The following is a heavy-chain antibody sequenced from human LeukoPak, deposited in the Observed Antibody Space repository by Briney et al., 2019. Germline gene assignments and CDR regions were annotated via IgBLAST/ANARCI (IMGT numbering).Heavy chain of an antibody. J-gene: IGHJ4*02. CDR3: AAFLVGATPNFDY. CDR2: INPNSGGT. D-gene: IGHD1-26*01. Sequence: ASVKVSCKASGYTFTGYYMHWVRQAPGQGLEWMGWINPNSGGTNYAQKFQGRVTMTRDTSISTAYMELSRLRSDDTAVYYCAAFLVGATPNFDYWGQGTPVTVSS. CDR1: GYTFTGYY. V-gene: IGHV1-2*02.